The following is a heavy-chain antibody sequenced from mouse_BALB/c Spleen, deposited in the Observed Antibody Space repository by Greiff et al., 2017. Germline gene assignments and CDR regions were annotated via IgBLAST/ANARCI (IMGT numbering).Heavy chain of an antibody. D-gene: IGHD1-2*01. Sequence: QVQLQQSGPELVKPGASVRISCKASGYTFTSYYIHWVKQRPGQGLEWIGWIYPGNVNTKYNEKFKGKATLTADKSSSTAYMQLSSLTSEDSAVYFCARYGYYGPYYFDYWGQGTTLTVSS. V-gene: IGHV1S56*01. CDR3: ARYGYYGPYYFDY. J-gene: IGHJ2*01. CDR2: IYPGNVNT. CDR1: GYTFTSYY.